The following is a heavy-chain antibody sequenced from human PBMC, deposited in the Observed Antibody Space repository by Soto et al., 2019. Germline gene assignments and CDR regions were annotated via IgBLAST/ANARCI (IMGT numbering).Heavy chain of an antibody. CDR1: GFTVSSHA. Sequence: EVQVLESGGGLVQPGGSLRLSCEGSGFTVSSHAMTWIRQAPGKGPEWVSTITADGGPYYADAVKGRFAMSRDTSESTLYLQVNSLGAEDTAAYYCAPHVSCSGGSCQYDAFAIRGQGPMVTVSS. D-gene: IGHD2-15*01. J-gene: IGHJ3*02. CDR3: APHVSCSGGSCQYDAFAI. V-gene: IGHV3-23*01. CDR2: ITADGGP.